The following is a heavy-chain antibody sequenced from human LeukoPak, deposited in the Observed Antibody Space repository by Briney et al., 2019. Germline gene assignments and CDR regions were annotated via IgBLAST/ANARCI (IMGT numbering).Heavy chain of an antibody. CDR2: ISYSGST. CDR1: GGPISSSRYY. J-gene: IGHJ4*02. V-gene: IGHV4-39*01. Sequence: PSETLSLTCTVSGGPISSSRYYWGWIRQPPGKGLEWIGSISYSGSTYYNPSLKSRVTISVDASKNQFSLRLTSVTAADTAVFYCSRLSPYLGSGSSAFPDDFWGQGTLVTVSS. D-gene: IGHD3-10*01. CDR3: SRLSPYLGSGSSAFPDDF.